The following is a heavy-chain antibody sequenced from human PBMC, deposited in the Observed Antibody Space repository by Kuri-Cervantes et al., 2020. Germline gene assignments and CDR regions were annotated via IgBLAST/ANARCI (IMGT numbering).Heavy chain of an antibody. D-gene: IGHD2-15*01. V-gene: IGHV4-34*12. J-gene: IGHJ5*02. CDR2: VFHSGTT. CDR3: ASYCSGGSCYLGYNWFDP. CDR1: GGSFSGYY. Sequence: GSLRLSCAVYGGSFSGYYWSWIRQPPGKGLEWIGSVFHSGTTYYNPSLKSRVTISVDTSNNQFPLKLSSVTAADTAVYYCASYCSGGSCYLGYNWFDPWGQGTLVTVSS.